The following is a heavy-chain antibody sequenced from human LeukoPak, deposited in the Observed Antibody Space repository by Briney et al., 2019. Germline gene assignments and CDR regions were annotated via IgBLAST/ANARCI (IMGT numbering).Heavy chain of an antibody. CDR1: GFTFSSYW. V-gene: IGHV3-7*01. CDR2: IKQDGSEQ. Sequence: GGSLRLSCAASGFTFSSYWMNWVRQAPGKGLEWVANIKQDGSEQYYLDSVKGRFTISRDNAKNSLYLQMNSLRAEDTAFYYCVGSVFDYWGQGTLVTVSS. D-gene: IGHD3-16*01. J-gene: IGHJ4*02. CDR3: VGSVFDY.